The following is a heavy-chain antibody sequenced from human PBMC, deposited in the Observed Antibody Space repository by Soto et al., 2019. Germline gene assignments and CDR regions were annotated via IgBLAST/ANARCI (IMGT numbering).Heavy chain of an antibody. Sequence: SETLSLTCTVSGDSISGYYWSWIRQPPGKGLEWLGYIYYSGSTKYSPALKSRLTISVDTSKNQLSLKLSSVAATDTAVYYCARHMINGHEFFDYWGQGTLVTVS. J-gene: IGHJ4*02. V-gene: IGHV4-59*08. CDR1: GDSISGYY. CDR3: ARHMINGHEFFDY. D-gene: IGHD3-16*01. CDR2: IYYSGST.